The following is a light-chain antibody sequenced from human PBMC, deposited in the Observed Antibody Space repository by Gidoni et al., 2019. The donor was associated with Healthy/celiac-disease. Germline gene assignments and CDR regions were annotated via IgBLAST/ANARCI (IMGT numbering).Light chain of an antibody. CDR1: HSVSSN. J-gene: IGKJ1*01. V-gene: IGKV3-15*01. Sequence: EIVLPQSPATLSVSPGERATLSCRASHSVSSNLAWYQKKPSQAPRLLIYGASTRATGIPAKVSGSGSGTEFTRTISSLQSEDFAVYYCQQDNNWPLTFGRGTKVEIK. CDR3: QQDNNWPLT. CDR2: GAS.